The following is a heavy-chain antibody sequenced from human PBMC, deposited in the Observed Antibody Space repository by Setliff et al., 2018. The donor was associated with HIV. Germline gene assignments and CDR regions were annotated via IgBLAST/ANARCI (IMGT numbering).Heavy chain of an antibody. CDR1: GYTFTNYA. V-gene: IGHV1-3*01. J-gene: IGHJ6*03. CDR2: INAGNGNT. D-gene: IGHD5-12*01. CDR3: ARDHQWLLRGSYYYYYYMDV. Sequence: ASVKVFCKASGYTFTNYAMHWVRQAPGQRLEWMGWINAGNGNTKYSQKFQGRVTITRDTSASTAYMELSSLRSEDTAVYYCARDHQWLLRGSYYYYYYMDVWGKGTTVTVSS.